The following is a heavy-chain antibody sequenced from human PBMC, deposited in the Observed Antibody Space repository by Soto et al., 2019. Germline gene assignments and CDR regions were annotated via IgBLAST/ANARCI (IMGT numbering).Heavy chain of an antibody. CDR2: ISSSNSYI. J-gene: IGHJ5*02. CDR3: ARSGSGSYYPHNWFDP. CDR1: GFTFSSYS. V-gene: IGHV3-21*01. Sequence: EVQLVESGGGLVKPGGSLRLSCAASGFTFSSYSMNWVRQAPGKRLEWVSSISSSNSYIYYADSVKGRFTISRDNAKNSLYLQMNSLRAEDTAVYYCARSGSGSYYPHNWFDPWGQGTLVTVSS. D-gene: IGHD3-10*01.